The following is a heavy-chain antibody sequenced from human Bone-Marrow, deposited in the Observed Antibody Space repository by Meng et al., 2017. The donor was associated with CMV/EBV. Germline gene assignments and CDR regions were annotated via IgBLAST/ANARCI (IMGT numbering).Heavy chain of an antibody. D-gene: IGHD3-3*01. CDR1: GYTFTGYY. Sequence: ASVKVSCKASGYTFTGYYMHWVRQAPGQGLEWMGWINPNSGGTNYAQKFQGRVTMTRDTSISTAYMELRSLRSDDTAVYYCARPYTIFGVVIPGVLDYWGQGTLVTVYS. V-gene: IGHV1-2*02. CDR3: ARPYTIFGVVIPGVLDY. CDR2: INPNSGGT. J-gene: IGHJ4*02.